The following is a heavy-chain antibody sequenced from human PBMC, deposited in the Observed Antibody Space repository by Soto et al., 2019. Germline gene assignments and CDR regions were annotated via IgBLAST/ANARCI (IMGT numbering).Heavy chain of an antibody. CDR3: ARFFTKSRRGGVAFDY. V-gene: IGHV1-69*01. Sequence: QVQLVQSGAEVKTPGSSVKVSCTTYGGIISSFAINWVRQAPGQGLEWMGGIIPSYGTTKYAGNFQGRVTITADASTSTAYMDLSSLRPEDTAVYYCARFFTKSRRGGVAFDYWGQGTLLTVSP. J-gene: IGHJ4*02. CDR1: GGIISSFA. CDR2: IIPSYGTT. D-gene: IGHD3-3*01.